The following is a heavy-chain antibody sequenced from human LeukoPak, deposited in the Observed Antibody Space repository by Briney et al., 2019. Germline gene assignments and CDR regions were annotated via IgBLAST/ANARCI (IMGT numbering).Heavy chain of an antibody. CDR2: IRYDGSNK. D-gene: IGHD1-14*01. Sequence: GRSLRLSCAASGFTFSTYGMHWVRQAPGKGLEWVAFIRYDGSNKYYADSVKGRFTISRDNSKNTLYLQMNSLRAEDTAVYYCARDVRGGTNEEADYWGQGTLVTVSS. CDR3: ARDVRGGTNEEADY. J-gene: IGHJ4*02. CDR1: GFTFSTYG. V-gene: IGHV3-30*02.